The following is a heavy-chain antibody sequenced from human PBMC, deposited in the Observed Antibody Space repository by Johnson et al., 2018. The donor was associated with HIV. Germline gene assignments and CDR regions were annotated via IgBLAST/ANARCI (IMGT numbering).Heavy chain of an antibody. CDR1: GFTFSSYG. J-gene: IGHJ3*02. CDR3: AKGGWGGENSDHYAFDI. D-gene: IGHD3-16*01. Sequence: QVQLVESGGGVVQPGRSLRLSCAASGFTFSSYGMHWVRQAPGKGLEWVAVIWYDGSNEHYADSVKGRFTISRDNSKNTLYLQMNSLRAEDTAVYYCAKGGWGGENSDHYAFDIWGQGTMVIVSS. V-gene: IGHV3-33*06. CDR2: IWYDGSNE.